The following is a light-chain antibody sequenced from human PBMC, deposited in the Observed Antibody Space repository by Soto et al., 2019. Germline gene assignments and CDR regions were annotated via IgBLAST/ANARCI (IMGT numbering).Light chain of an antibody. CDR2: DVS. CDR1: SSDIGDYDY. V-gene: IGLV2-11*01. Sequence: QSVLTQPRSVSGSPGQSVTISCTGSSSDIGDYDYVSWYQQHPGEAPKLMISDVSKRPSGVPARFSGSKSGNTASLTISGLQAEDEADYYCCSYAGSNTLYVFGTGTQVTVL. J-gene: IGLJ1*01. CDR3: CSYAGSNTLYV.